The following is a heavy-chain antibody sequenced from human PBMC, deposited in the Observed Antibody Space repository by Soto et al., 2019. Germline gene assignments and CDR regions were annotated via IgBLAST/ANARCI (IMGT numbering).Heavy chain of an antibody. J-gene: IGHJ6*02. CDR3: TREGSAPYYYYGMDV. CDR2: INTHNGNT. V-gene: IGHV1-18*01. Sequence: GASVKVSCKASGYTFSTYGISCVRQAPGQGLEWMGWINTHNGNTNYAQNLQGRVTMTADTSTSTAYMELRSLRSDDTAVYYCTREGSAPYYYYGMDVWGQGTTVTVSS. D-gene: IGHD3-10*01. CDR1: GYTFSTYG.